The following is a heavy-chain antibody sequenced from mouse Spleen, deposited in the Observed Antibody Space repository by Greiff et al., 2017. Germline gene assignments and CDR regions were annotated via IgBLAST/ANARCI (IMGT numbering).Heavy chain of an antibody. V-gene: IGHV1-18*01. D-gene: IGHD1-1*02. CDR2: INPNNGGT. J-gene: IGHJ4*01. CDR3: ARFNGSLVYAMDY. Sequence: EVQLVESGPELVKPGASVKIPCKASGYTFTDYNMDWVKQSHGKSLEWIGDINPNNGGTIYNQKFKGKATLTVDKSSSTAYMELRSLTSEDTAVYYCARFNGSLVYAMDYWGQGTSVTVSS. CDR1: GYTFTDYN.